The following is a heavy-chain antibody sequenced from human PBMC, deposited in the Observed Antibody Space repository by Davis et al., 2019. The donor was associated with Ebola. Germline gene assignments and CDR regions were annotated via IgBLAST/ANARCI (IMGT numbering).Heavy chain of an antibody. Sequence: PSETLSLTCTVSGGSISSYYWSWIRQPPGKGLEWIGYIYYSGSTNYNPSLKSRVTISVDTSKNQFSLKLSSVTAADTAVYYCARGGQFSREFDYWGQGTLVTVSS. V-gene: IGHV4-59*01. CDR3: ARGGQFSREFDY. D-gene: IGHD3-16*01. CDR2: IYYSGST. CDR1: GGSISSYY. J-gene: IGHJ4*02.